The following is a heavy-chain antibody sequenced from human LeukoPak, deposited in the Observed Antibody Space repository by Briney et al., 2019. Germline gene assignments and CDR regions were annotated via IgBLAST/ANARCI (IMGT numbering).Heavy chain of an antibody. J-gene: IGHJ5*02. CDR3: ARRSSIVGATLA. D-gene: IGHD1-26*01. CDR1: GYSISSGYY. V-gene: IGHV4-38-2*02. CDR2: IYHSGST. Sequence: SETLSLTCTVSGYSISSGYYWGWIRQPPGKGLEWIGSIYHSGSTYYNPSLKSRVTISVDTSKNQFSLKLSSVTAADTAVYYCARRSSIVGATLAWGQGTLVTVSS.